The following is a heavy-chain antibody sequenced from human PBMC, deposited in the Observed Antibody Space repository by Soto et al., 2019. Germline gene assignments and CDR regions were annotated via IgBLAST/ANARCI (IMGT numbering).Heavy chain of an antibody. CDR3: TRDSPTVDDYGDYRVY. CDR1: GFTFGDYA. V-gene: IGHV3-49*05. D-gene: IGHD4-17*01. CDR2: IRSKAYGGTT. J-gene: IGHJ4*02. Sequence: EVQLVESGGGLVKPGRSLRLSCTASGFTFGDYAMSWFRQAPEKGLEWVGFIRSKAYGGTTEYAASVKGRFTISRDDSKSIAYLQMNSLKTEDTAVYYCTRDSPTVDDYGDYRVYWGQGTLVTVSS.